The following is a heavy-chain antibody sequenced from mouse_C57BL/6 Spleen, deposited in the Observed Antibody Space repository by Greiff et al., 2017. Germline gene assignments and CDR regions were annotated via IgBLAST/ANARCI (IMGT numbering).Heavy chain of an antibody. CDR3: TRSYYGRYYFDY. D-gene: IGHD1-2*01. CDR2: ISSGGDYI. V-gene: IGHV5-9-1*02. J-gene: IGHJ2*01. CDR1: GFTFSSYA. Sequence: EVKLMESGEGLVNPGGSLKLSCAASGFTFSSYAMSWVRQTPEKRLEWVAYISSGGDYIYYADTVKGRFTISRDNARNTLYLQMSSLKSEDTAMYYCTRSYYGRYYFDYWGQGTTLTVSS.